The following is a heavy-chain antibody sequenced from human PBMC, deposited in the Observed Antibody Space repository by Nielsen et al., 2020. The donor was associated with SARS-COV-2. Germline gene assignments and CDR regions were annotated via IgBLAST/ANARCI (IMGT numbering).Heavy chain of an antibody. J-gene: IGHJ4*02. V-gene: IGHV4-31*03. CDR1: GGSISSGGYY. CDR3: ARLQYSSSFYFDY. Sequence: SETLSLTCTVSGGSISSGGYYWSWIRQHPGKGLEWIGYIYYSGSTYYNPSLKSRVTVSVDTSKNQFSLKLSSVTAADTAVYYCARLQYSSSFYFDYWGQGTLVTVSS. CDR2: IYYSGST. D-gene: IGHD6-6*01.